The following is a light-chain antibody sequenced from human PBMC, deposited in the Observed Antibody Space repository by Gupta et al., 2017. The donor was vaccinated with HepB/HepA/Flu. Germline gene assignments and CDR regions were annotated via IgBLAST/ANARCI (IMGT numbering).Light chain of an antibody. CDR1: NIGSKN. Sequence: SYELTQPLSVSVALGQTARLTCGGNNIGSKNVHWYQQKPGQSPVLVIYRDSNRPSEIPERFSGSNSGNTATLTISRAQAGEEADYYCQVWDITTAHVVFGGGTNLTVL. J-gene: IGLJ2*01. CDR3: QVWDITTAHVV. V-gene: IGLV3-9*01. CDR2: RDS.